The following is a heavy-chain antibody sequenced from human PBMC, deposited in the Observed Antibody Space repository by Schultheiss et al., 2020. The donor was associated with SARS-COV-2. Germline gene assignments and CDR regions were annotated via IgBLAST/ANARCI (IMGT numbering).Heavy chain of an antibody. D-gene: IGHD3-10*01. CDR2: INHSGST. J-gene: IGHJ3*02. V-gene: IGHV4-34*01. CDR1: GGSISSYY. Sequence: SETLSLTCTVSGGSISSYYWSWIRQPPGKGLEWIGEINHSGSTNYNPSLKSRVTMSVDTSKNQFSLKLSSVTAADTAVYYCARDFFPMVRGVIIAFDIWGQGTMVTVSS. CDR3: ARDFFPMVRGVIIAFDI.